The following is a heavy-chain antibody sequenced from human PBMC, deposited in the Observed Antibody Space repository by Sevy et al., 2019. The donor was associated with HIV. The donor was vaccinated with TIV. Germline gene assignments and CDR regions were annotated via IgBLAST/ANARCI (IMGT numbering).Heavy chain of an antibody. D-gene: IGHD3-10*01. Sequence: GGSLRLSCGGSGFNISSASMNWVRQAPGKGLEWVGRIKGKTDGETTDYAATVKGRFIISRDDSGKTVYVQLNSVKTEDTAMYFCTTRPYGSIIDYWGQGTLVTVSS. V-gene: IGHV3-15*07. CDR2: IKGKTDGETT. J-gene: IGHJ4*02. CDR1: GFNISSAS. CDR3: TTRPYGSIIDY.